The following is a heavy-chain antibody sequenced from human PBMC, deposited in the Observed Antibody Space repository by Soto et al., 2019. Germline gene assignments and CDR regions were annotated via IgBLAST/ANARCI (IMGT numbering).Heavy chain of an antibody. CDR3: ARIGGYHGLLDH. J-gene: IGHJ4*02. D-gene: IGHD6-25*01. V-gene: IGHV4-59*01. CDR2: TYHRGST. CDR1: GVSIRSYF. Sequence: PSETLPLTCSVSGVSIRSYFWSWIRQAPGRGLEWIGYTYHRGSTNYSPSLKSRVDISLDTSENQFSLRVNSVTAADTAVYYCARIGGYHGLLDHWGQGTPVTVSS.